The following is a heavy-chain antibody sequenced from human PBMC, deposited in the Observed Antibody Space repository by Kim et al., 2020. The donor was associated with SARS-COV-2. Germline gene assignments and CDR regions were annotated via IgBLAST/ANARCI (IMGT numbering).Heavy chain of an antibody. V-gene: IGHV3-53*01. J-gene: IGHJ6*02. CDR1: GFTVSSNY. CDR2: IYSGGST. Sequence: GGSLRLSCAASGFTVSSNYMSWVRQAPGKGLEWVSVIYSGGSTYYSDSVKGRFTISRQNPKNTVYLQMNSLRADDTAVYYCQSTIHSRLRRGCGMDVGGQATTVTVSS. CDR3: QSTIHSRLRRGCGMDV. D-gene: IGHD4-17*01.